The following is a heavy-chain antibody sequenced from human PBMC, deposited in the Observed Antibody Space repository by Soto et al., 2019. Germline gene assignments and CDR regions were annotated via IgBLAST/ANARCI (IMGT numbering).Heavy chain of an antibody. Sequence: PSETLSLTCTVSGDSVSSNSYYWSWIRQPPGKGLEFIGYIYYSGSTNYNPSLKSRVTISLDTSKNQFSLRLSSVTAADTAVYYCASRDPGTSVDYWGQGTLVTVSS. D-gene: IGHD1-7*01. J-gene: IGHJ4*02. CDR2: IYYSGST. CDR1: GDSVSSNSYY. CDR3: ASRDPGTSVDY. V-gene: IGHV4-61*01.